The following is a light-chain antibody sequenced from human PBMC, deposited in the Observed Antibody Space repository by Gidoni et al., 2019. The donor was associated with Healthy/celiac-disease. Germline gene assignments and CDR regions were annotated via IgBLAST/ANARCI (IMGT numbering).Light chain of an antibody. CDR2: AAS. J-gene: IGKJ4*01. CDR1: QSISSY. Sequence: DIQMTQSPSSLSASVGDRVTITCRASQSISSYLNWYQQKPGTAPKLLIYAASSLQSGVPSRFSGSGSGTDFTLTIRRLQPEDFATYYCQQSYSTPHTFGGXTKVEIK. CDR3: QQSYSTPHT. V-gene: IGKV1-39*01.